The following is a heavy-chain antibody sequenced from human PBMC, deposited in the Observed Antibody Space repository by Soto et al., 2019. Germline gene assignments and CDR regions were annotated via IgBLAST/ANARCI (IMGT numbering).Heavy chain of an antibody. CDR1: GGSISSYY. V-gene: IGHV4-59*01. D-gene: IGHD2-15*01. Sequence: PSETLSLTCTVSGGSISSYYWSWIRQPPGKGLEWIGYIYYSGSTNYNPSLKSRVTISVDTSKNQFSLKLSSVTAADTAVYYCARGHCSGGSCYAYWGQGNLVTVS. CDR3: ARGHCSGGSCYAY. J-gene: IGHJ4*02. CDR2: IYYSGST.